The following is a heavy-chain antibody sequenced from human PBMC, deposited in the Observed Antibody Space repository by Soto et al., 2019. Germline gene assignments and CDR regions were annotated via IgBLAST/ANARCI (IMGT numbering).Heavy chain of an antibody. V-gene: IGHV4-31*03. CDR2: IYYSGST. CDR3: ARALTTVTLFDP. Sequence: QVQLQESGPGLVKPSQTLSLTCTVSDGSISSGGYYWSWIGQHPGKGLEWIGYIYYSGSTYYNPSLKSRVTISVDTSKNQFSLKLSSVTAADTAVYYCARALTTVTLFDPWGQGTLVTVSS. D-gene: IGHD4-17*01. CDR1: DGSISSGGYY. J-gene: IGHJ5*02.